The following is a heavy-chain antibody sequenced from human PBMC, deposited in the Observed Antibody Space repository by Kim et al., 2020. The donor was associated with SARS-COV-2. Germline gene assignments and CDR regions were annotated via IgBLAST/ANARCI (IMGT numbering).Heavy chain of an antibody. D-gene: IGHD2-15*01. J-gene: IGHJ4*01. Sequence: GGSLRLSCAASGFTFSSYGMHWVRQAPGKGLEWVAVISYDGSNKYYADSVKGRFTISRDNSKNTLYLQMNSLRAEDTAVYYCAKERYCSGGSCYSYYFD. CDR1: GFTFSSYG. V-gene: IGHV3-30*18. CDR3: AKERYCSGGSCYSYYFD. CDR2: ISYDGSNK.